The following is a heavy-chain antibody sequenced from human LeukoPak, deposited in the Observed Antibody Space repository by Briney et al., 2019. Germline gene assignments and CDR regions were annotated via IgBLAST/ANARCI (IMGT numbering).Heavy chain of an antibody. D-gene: IGHD6-13*01. V-gene: IGHV4-34*01. CDR2: INHSGST. CDR3: ARVVGKYSSSWYY. J-gene: IGHJ4*02. Sequence: SETLSLTCAVYGGSFSRYSWSRIRQPPGKGLEWIGEINHSGSTNYNPSLKGRVTISVDTSKNQFSLKLRSVTAADTAVYYCARVVGKYSSSWYYWGQGTLVTVSS. CDR1: GGSFSRYS.